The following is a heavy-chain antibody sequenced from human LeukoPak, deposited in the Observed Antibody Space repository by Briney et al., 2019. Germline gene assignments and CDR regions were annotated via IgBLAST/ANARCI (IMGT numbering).Heavy chain of an antibody. CDR2: ISSSGSTI. CDR3: ARSELSKYYYYGMDV. V-gene: IGHV3-11*01. D-gene: IGHD1-7*01. CDR1: GFTSSDYY. Sequence: NPGGSLRLSCAASGFTSSDYYMSWIRQAPGKGLEWVSYISSSGSTIYYADSVKGRFTISRDNAKNSLYLQMNSLRAEDTAVYYCARSELSKYYYYGMDVWGQGTTVTVSS. J-gene: IGHJ6*02.